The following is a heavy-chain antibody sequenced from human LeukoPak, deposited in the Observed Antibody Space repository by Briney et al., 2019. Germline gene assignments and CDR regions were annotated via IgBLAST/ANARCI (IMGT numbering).Heavy chain of an antibody. D-gene: IGHD3-10*01. V-gene: IGHV3-20*04. CDR2: IKWNGGST. Sequence: SGGSLRLSCAASGFTFDDYGMSWVRQAPGKGLEWVSGIKWNGGSTGYADPVKGRFTISRDNAKNSLYLQMNSLRAEDTALYYCARNSGAGYYFYMDVWGKGTAVTVSS. CDR1: GFTFDDYG. CDR3: ARNSGAGYYFYMDV. J-gene: IGHJ6*03.